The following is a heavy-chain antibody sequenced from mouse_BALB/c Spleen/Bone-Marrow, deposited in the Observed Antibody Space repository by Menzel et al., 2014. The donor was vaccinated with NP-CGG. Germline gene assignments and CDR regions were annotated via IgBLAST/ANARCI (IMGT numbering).Heavy chain of an antibody. Sequence: QVQLQQSGAELVKPGASVKLSCKASGYTFTSYWMHWVKQRPGQGLEWIGEINPSNGRTNYNEKFKSKATLTVDKSSSTAYIQLSSLTSEDSAVYYCARGTTTVVATDYWGQGTTLTVSS. V-gene: IGHV1S81*02. D-gene: IGHD1-1*01. CDR1: GYTFTSYW. CDR2: INPSNGRT. CDR3: ARGTTTVVATDY. J-gene: IGHJ2*01.